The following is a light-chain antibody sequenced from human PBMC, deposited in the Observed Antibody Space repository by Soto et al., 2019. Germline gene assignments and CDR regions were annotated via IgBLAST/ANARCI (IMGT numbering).Light chain of an antibody. V-gene: IGLV2-14*01. CDR2: EVT. CDR1: SGDIGGYNY. J-gene: IGLJ2*01. Sequence: QSVLTQPASVSGSRGQSITISCTGTSGDIGGYNYVSWYQQHPGKAPKLLISEVTNRPSGVSNRFSGSKSGNTASLTISGLQAEDEADYYCSLYTTNITPVVFGGGTKLTVL. CDR3: SLYTTNITPVV.